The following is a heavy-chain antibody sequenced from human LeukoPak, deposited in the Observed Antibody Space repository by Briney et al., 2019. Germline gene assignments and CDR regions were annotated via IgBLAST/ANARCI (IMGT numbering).Heavy chain of an antibody. CDR2: IGTAGDT. Sequence: PGGSLRLSCAASGFTFSSYDMHWVRQATGKGLEWVSAIGTAGDTYYPGSVKGRFTISRENAKNSLYLQMNSLRAGDTAVYYCARAPSNHYGMDVWGQGATVTVSS. V-gene: IGHV3-13*01. CDR3: ARAPSNHYGMDV. CDR1: GFTFSSYD. D-gene: IGHD4-11*01. J-gene: IGHJ6*02.